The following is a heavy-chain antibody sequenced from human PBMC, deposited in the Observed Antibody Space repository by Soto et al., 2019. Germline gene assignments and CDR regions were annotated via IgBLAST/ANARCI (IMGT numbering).Heavy chain of an antibody. CDR2: IYPEDSDT. CDR3: ARPLDTSGWYDF. D-gene: IGHD6-19*01. CDR1: GYSFTSYW. V-gene: IGHV5-51*01. J-gene: IGHJ5*01. Sequence: GESLKISCKASGYSFTSYWIGWVRQMPGKGLELMGTIYPEDSDTRYSPSFRGQVTISADKSISTAYLQWSSLRASETAMYYCARPLDTSGWYDFWGQGTLVTVSS.